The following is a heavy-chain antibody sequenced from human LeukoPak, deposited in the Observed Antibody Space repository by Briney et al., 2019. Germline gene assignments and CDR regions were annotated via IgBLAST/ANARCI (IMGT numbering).Heavy chain of an antibody. D-gene: IGHD3-10*01. CDR3: TRDMGNYYGSSDY. CDR2: IRSKAYGGTT. CDR1: GFTFGDYA. J-gene: IGHJ4*02. Sequence: PGGSLRLSCTFSGFTFGDYAMRWFRQAPGKGLEWVGFIRSKAYGGTTEYAASVKGRFTVSRDDSKSIAYLQMNSLKTEDTAVYYCTRDMGNYYGSSDYWGQGALVTVSS. V-gene: IGHV3-49*03.